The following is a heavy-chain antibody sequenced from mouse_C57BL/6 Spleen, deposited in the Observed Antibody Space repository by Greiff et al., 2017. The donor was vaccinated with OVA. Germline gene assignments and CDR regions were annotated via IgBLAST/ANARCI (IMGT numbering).Heavy chain of an antibody. D-gene: IGHD2-14*01. J-gene: IGHJ4*01. Sequence: QVQLQQPGAELVKPGASVKLSCKASGYTFTSYWMHWVKQRPGQGLEWIGVIHPNSGSTNYNEKFKSKATLTVDKSSSTAYMQLSSLTSEDSAVYYCARGIGDYYAMDYWGQGTSVTVSS. CDR3: ARGIGDYYAMDY. V-gene: IGHV1-64*01. CDR1: GYTFTSYW. CDR2: IHPNSGST.